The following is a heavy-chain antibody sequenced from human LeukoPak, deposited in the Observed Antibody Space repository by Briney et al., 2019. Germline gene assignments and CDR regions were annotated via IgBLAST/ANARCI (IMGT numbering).Heavy chain of an antibody. CDR1: GFTFSSYA. D-gene: IGHD2-2*01. J-gene: IGHJ3*02. CDR2: ISGSGGST. CDR3: AKVRGCSSTSSPHAFDI. Sequence: PGGSLRLSCAASGFTFSSYARSWVRQAPGKGLEWVSAISGSGGSTYYADSVKGRFTISRDNSKNTLYLQMNSLRAEDTAVYYCAKVRGCSSTSSPHAFDIWGQGTMVTVSS. V-gene: IGHV3-23*01.